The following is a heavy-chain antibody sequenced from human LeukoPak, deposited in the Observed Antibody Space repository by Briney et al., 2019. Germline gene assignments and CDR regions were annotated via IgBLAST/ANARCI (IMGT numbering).Heavy chain of an antibody. J-gene: IGHJ4*02. CDR3: VRDRNALQFLDF. Sequence: PGGSLRLSCAASGFTFGNFGMHWVRQAPGKGLEWVAVIWYDGSEKYYADSVKGRFIISRDNSKNMLYLQTNSLRAEDTAVYYCVRDRNALQFLDFWGQGTVVTVSS. V-gene: IGHV3-33*01. D-gene: IGHD3-3*01. CDR1: GFTFGNFG. CDR2: IWYDGSEK.